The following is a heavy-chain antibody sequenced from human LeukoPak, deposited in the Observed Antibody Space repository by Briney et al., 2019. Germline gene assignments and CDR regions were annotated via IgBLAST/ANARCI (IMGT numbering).Heavy chain of an antibody. D-gene: IGHD3-22*01. CDR1: GGTFSSYA. Sequence: SCKASGGTFSSYAMSWVRQAPGKGLEWVSAISGSGGSTYYADFVKGRFTISRDNSRNTLYLQMNSLRAEDTAVYYCAKEKDFYDGSGYYDYWGQGTLVTVSS. J-gene: IGHJ4*02. CDR2: ISGSGGST. CDR3: AKEKDFYDGSGYYDY. V-gene: IGHV3-23*01.